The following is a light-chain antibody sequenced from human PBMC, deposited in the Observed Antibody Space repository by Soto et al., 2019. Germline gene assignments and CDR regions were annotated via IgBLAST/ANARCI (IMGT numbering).Light chain of an antibody. CDR3: QSYDSSLSGSDV. Sequence: QSVLTQPPSVSGAPGQRVTISCTGSGSNIGAGYDVHWYQQLPGTAPKLLIYGNTNRPSGVPDRFSGSKSATSASLAITGLQAEDEADYYCQSYDSSLSGSDVFGTGTKLTVL. J-gene: IGLJ1*01. V-gene: IGLV1-40*01. CDR2: GNT. CDR1: GSNIGAGYD.